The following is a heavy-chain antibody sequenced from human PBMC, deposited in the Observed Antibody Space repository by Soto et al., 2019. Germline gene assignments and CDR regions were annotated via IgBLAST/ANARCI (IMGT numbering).Heavy chain of an antibody. CDR2: IYYSGST. D-gene: IGHD6-13*01. J-gene: IGHJ5*02. Sequence: QVQLQESGPGLVKPSQTLSLTCTVSGGSISSGGYYWSWIRQHPGKGLEWIGYIYYSGSTYYNPSLKSRVNISVDTSKNQFSLKLSSVTAADTAVYYCARDGNIAAAGTGAGSNWFDPWGQGTLVTVSS. CDR3: ARDGNIAAAGTGAGSNWFDP. CDR1: GGSISSGGYY. V-gene: IGHV4-31*03.